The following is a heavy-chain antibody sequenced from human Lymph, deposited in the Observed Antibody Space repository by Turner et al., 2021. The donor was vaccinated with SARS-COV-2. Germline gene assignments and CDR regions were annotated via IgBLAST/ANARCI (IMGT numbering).Heavy chain of an antibody. CDR2: INPNSGGT. CDR1: GYTFTDYY. D-gene: IGHD6-19*01. V-gene: IGHV1-2*02. CDR3: ARGESIAVAGTQYFDY. Sequence: QVHLVQSGAEVKKPGASVKVSCKASGYTFTDYYMHWMRQAPGQGLEWMGWINPNSGGTNYAQKFQGRVTMTRDTSISTAYMELRWLRSDDTAVYFCARGESIAVAGTQYFDYWGQGTLVTVSS. J-gene: IGHJ4*02.